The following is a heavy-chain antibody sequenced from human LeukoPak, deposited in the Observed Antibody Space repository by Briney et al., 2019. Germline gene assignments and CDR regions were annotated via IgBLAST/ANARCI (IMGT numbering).Heavy chain of an antibody. D-gene: IGHD6-13*01. V-gene: IGHV1-69*04. CDR3: ARDRPHSSLPQWFDP. CDR2: IIPILGIA. CDR1: GGTFSSYA. J-gene: IGHJ5*02. Sequence: SVKVSCKASGGTFSSYAISWVRQAPGQGLEWMGRIIPILGIANYAQKFQGRVTITADKSTSTAYMELSSLRSEDTAVYYCARDRPHSSLPQWFDPWGQGTLVTVSS.